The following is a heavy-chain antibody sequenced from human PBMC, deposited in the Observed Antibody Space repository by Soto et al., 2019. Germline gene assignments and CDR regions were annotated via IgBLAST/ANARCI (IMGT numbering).Heavy chain of an antibody. CDR2: ISGSGGST. J-gene: IGHJ4*02. D-gene: IGHD3-22*01. Sequence: PGGSLRLSCAASGFTFSSYAMSWVRQAPGKGLEWVSAISGSGGSTYYADSVKGRFTISRDNSKNTLYLQMNSLRAEDTAVYYCAKIGDSSGYYPPFDYWGQGTLVTVSS. CDR3: AKIGDSSGYYPPFDY. CDR1: GFTFSSYA. V-gene: IGHV3-23*01.